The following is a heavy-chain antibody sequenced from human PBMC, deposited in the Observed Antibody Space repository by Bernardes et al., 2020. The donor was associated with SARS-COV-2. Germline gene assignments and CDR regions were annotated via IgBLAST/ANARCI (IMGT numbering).Heavy chain of an antibody. Sequence: GGSLRLSCAASGFTFAEYGMNWVRQVPGKGLEWVSCIAWKGENTGYADSVKGRFTISRDNADNSLHLQMNSLIVEDTAFYYCARDRLRSWKERIDYWGQGILVTGSS. CDR2: IAWKGENT. D-gene: IGHD6-13*01. CDR1: GFTFAEYG. CDR3: ARDRLRSWKERIDY. V-gene: IGHV3-20*04. J-gene: IGHJ4*02.